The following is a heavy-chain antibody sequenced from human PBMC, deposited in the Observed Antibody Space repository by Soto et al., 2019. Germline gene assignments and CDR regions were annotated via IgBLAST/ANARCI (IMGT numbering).Heavy chain of an antibody. D-gene: IGHD2-15*01. CDR2: ISYDGSNK. J-gene: IGHJ6*02. V-gene: IGHV3-30*18. CDR3: AKDEVLVSNYYYGMDV. CDR1: GFTFSSYG. Sequence: GGSLRLSCAASGFTFSSYGMHWVRQAPGKGLEWVAVISYDGSNKYYADSVKGRFTISRDNSKNTLYLQMNSLRAEDTAVYYCAKDEVLVSNYYYGMDVWGQGTTVTVSS.